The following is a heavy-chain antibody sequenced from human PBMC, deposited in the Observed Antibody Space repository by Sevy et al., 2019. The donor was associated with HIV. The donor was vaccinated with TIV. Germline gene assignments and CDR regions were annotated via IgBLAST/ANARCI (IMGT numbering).Heavy chain of an antibody. V-gene: IGHV4-4*02. Sequence: SETLSLTCAVSGGSISSNNWWNWVRQTPGKGLEWIGEIYHSGSTNRNPSLKSRVTISVDKSKNQFSLKLSSVTAADTAVYYCARGVGGYCSSTSCYVDYWGQGTLVTVSS. CDR3: ARGVGGYCSSTSCYVDY. D-gene: IGHD2-2*03. CDR2: IYHSGST. J-gene: IGHJ4*02. CDR1: GGSISSNNW.